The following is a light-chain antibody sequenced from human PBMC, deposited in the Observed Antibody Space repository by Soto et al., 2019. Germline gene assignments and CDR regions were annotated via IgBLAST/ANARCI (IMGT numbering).Light chain of an antibody. CDR3: QQYNNWWT. J-gene: IGKJ1*01. V-gene: IGKV3-15*01. CDR1: QSVSSN. CDR2: GAS. Sequence: EIVMTQSPATLSVSPGERATLSCRASQSVSSNLAWYQQKPGQAPRLLIYGASTRATGIPARFSGSASGTELTLTISRLQSEDFAVYYCQQYNNWWTFGQGTKVEIK.